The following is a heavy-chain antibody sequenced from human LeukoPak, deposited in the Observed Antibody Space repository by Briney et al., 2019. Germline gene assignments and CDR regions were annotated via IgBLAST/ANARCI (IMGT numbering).Heavy chain of an antibody. D-gene: IGHD1-14*01. V-gene: IGHV3-21*01. CDR3: ARGHSTGCFDY. J-gene: IGHJ4*02. CDR2: ISASSIYI. Sequence: PGGSLRLSCAASGFSFSNYNMNWVRQAPGKGLEWVSSISASSIYINYADSVKGRFTISRDNAKNSLYLQMNSLRAEDTAIYYCARGHSTGCFDYWGQGTLVTVSS. CDR1: GFSFSNYN.